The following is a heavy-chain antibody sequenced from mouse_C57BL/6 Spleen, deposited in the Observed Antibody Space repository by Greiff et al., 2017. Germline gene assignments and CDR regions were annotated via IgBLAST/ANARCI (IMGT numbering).Heavy chain of an antibody. V-gene: IGHV7-3*01. D-gene: IGHD1-1*01. CDR3: ASYSYGISYAMDY. CDR2: IRNKANGYTT. CDR1: GFTFTDYY. Sequence: EVMLVESGGGLVQPGGSLSLSCAASGFTFTDYYMSWVRQPPGKAREWLGFIRNKANGYTTEYSASVKVRFIISIDKSQSMLYLQMNALRAEVSATYYCASYSYGISYAMDYWGQGTSVTVSS. J-gene: IGHJ4*01.